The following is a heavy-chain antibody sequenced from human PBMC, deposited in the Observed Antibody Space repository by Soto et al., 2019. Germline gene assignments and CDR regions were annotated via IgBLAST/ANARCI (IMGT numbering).Heavy chain of an antibody. CDR3: ARDRRDRTVDLDY. CDR1: GFTFSSYS. D-gene: IGHD5-12*01. V-gene: IGHV3-21*01. J-gene: IGHJ4*02. Sequence: PGGSLRLSCADSGFTFSSYSMNWVRQAPGKGLEWASSISSSSSYIYYADSVKGRFTISRDNAKNSLYLQMNSLRAEDTAVYYCARDRRDRTVDLDYWGQGTLVTVSS. CDR2: ISSSSSYI.